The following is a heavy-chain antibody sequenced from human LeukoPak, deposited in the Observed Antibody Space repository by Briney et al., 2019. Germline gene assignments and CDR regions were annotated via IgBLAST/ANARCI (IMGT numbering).Heavy chain of an antibody. J-gene: IGHJ5*02. CDR1: GFTFSSYG. CDR3: ARDQPGGVPFDP. D-gene: IGHD3-10*01. CDR2: IWYDGSNK. V-gene: IGHV3-33*01. Sequence: PGGSLRLSCAASGFTFSSYGMHWVRQAPGKGLEWVAVIWYDGSNKYYADSVKGRFTISRDNSKNTLYLQMNSLRAEDTAVYYCARDQPGGVPFDPWGQGTLVTVSS.